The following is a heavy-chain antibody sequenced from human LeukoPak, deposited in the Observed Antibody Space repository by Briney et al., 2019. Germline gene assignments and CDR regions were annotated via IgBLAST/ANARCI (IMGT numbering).Heavy chain of an antibody. J-gene: IGHJ5*02. Sequence: PSETLSLTCAVSGYSISSGYYWGWIRQPPGKGLEWIGSIYHSGSTYYNPSLKSRVTISVDTSKNQFSLKLSSVTAADTAVYYCAREPVIVVVVAAMNTNWFDPWGQGTLVTVSS. CDR3: AREPVIVVVVAAMNTNWFDP. CDR2: IYHSGST. D-gene: IGHD2-15*01. V-gene: IGHV4-38-2*02. CDR1: GYSISSGYY.